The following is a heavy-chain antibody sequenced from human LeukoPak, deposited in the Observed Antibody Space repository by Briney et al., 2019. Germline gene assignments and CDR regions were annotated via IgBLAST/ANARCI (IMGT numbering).Heavy chain of an antibody. CDR1: RGTFSSYA. V-gene: IGHV1-69*05. CDR3: AAVVPAAMVPGDY. D-gene: IGHD2-2*01. J-gene: IGHJ4*02. Sequence: SVKVSCKASRGTFSSYAISWVRQAPGQGLEWMGGIIPIFGTANYAQKFQGRVTITTDESTSTAYMELSSLRSEDTAVYYCAAVVPAAMVPGDYWGQGTLVTVSS. CDR2: IIPIFGTA.